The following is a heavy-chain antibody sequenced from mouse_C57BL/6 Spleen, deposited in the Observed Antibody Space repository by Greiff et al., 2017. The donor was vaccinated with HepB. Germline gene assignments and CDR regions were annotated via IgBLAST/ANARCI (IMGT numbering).Heavy chain of an antibody. Sequence: QVQLQQSGPELVKPGASVKISCKASGYAFSSSWMNWVKQRPGKGLEWIGRIYPGDGDTNYNGKFKGKATLTADKSSSTAYMQLSSLTSEDSAVYFCAPYYYGSSYLFDYWGQGTTLTVSS. J-gene: IGHJ2*01. V-gene: IGHV1-82*01. CDR1: GYAFSSSW. CDR2: IYPGDGDT. D-gene: IGHD1-1*01. CDR3: APYYYGSSYLFDY.